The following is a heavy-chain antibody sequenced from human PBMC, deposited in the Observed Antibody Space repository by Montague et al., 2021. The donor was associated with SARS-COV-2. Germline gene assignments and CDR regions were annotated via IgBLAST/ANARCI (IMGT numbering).Heavy chain of an antibody. CDR2: ISYSGST. Sequence: SETLSLTCTVSGGSISSYYWSWIRQHPGRGLEWIGYISYSGSTNYNPSLKSRVTMSVDTSKNHFSLKLNSVTAADTAVYYCARDGCSGGSCYYNWFDPWGQGTLVTVSS. D-gene: IGHD2-15*01. J-gene: IGHJ5*02. CDR1: GGSISSYY. V-gene: IGHV4-59*01. CDR3: ARDGCSGGSCYYNWFDP.